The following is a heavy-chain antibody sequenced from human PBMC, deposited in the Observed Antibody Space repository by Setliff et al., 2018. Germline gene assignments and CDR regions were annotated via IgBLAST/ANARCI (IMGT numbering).Heavy chain of an antibody. V-gene: IGHV4-38-2*02. CDR3: ATLYDVLTGYYGLDV. Sequence: SETLSLTCTGSGYSISSGYYWGWIRQPPGKGLEWIGSIYHSGSTYYNPSLKSRVTISVDTSKNKFSLKFISVTAADTAVYYCATLYDVLTGYYGLDVWGQGTTVTVSS. CDR1: GYSISSGYY. J-gene: IGHJ6*02. CDR2: IYHSGST. D-gene: IGHD3-9*01.